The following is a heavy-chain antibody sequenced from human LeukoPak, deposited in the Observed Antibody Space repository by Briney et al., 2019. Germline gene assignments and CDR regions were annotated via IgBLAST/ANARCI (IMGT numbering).Heavy chain of an antibody. V-gene: IGHV4-34*01. CDR1: GGSFSGYY. D-gene: IGHD3-10*01. J-gene: IGHJ4*02. CDR2: INHSGST. Sequence: PSETLSLTCAVYGGSFSGYYWSWIRQPPGKGLEWIGEINHSGSTNYNPSPKSRVTISVDTSKNQFSLKLSSVTAADTAVYYCARFYGFRTPFDYWGQGTLVTVSS. CDR3: ARFYGFRTPFDY.